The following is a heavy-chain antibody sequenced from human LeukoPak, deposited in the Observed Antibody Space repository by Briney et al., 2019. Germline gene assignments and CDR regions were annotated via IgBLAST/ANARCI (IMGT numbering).Heavy chain of an antibody. CDR1: GGTFSSYA. CDR3: ARANYYGSGSYEY. Sequence: GASVKVSCKASGGTFSSYAISWVRQAPGQGLEWMGRIIPIFGTANYAQKFQGRVTITTDESTSTAYMELSGLRSEDTAVYYCARANYYGSGSYEYWGQGTLVTVSS. D-gene: IGHD3-10*01. V-gene: IGHV1-69*05. CDR2: IIPIFGTA. J-gene: IGHJ4*02.